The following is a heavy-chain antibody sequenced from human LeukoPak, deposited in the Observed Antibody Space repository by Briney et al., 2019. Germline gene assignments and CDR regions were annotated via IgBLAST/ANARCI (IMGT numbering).Heavy chain of an antibody. CDR1: GFTFDDYA. CDR3: AKDITMVRGVIITGLNYYYGMDV. Sequence: GGSLRLSCAASGFTFDDYAMHWVRQAPGKGLEWVSLISGDGGSTYYADSVKGRFTISRDNSKNSLYLQMNSLRTEDTALYYCAKDITMVRGVIITGLNYYYGMDVWGQGTTVTVSS. J-gene: IGHJ6*02. D-gene: IGHD3-10*01. CDR2: ISGDGGST. V-gene: IGHV3-43*02.